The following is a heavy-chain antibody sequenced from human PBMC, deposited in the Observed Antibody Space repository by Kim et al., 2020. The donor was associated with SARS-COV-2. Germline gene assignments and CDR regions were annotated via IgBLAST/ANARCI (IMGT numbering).Heavy chain of an antibody. J-gene: IGHJ4*02. CDR1: GGSISSGGYY. CDR2: IYYSGST. D-gene: IGHD3-3*01. CDR3: AGVRNSFGVVTLDY. Sequence: SETLSLTCTVSGGSISSGGYYWSWIRQHPGKGPEWIGYIYYSGSTYYNPSLKSRGTISVDTSKNQFSLKLSSVTAADTAVYYCAGVRNSFGVVTLDYWGQGTLVTVSS. V-gene: IGHV4-31*03.